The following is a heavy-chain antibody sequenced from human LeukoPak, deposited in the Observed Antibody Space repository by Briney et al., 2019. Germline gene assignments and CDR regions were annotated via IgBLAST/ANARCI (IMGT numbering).Heavy chain of an antibody. V-gene: IGHV4-59*12. J-gene: IGHJ4*02. Sequence: SETLSLTCTVSGGSISSYYWSWIRQPPGKGLEWIGYIYYSGSTNYNPSLKSRVTISVDTSKNQFSLKLSSVTAADTAVYYCVSVTNSWYLVYWGQGTLVTVSS. D-gene: IGHD6-13*01. CDR2: IYYSGST. CDR3: VSVTNSWYLVY. CDR1: GGSISSYY.